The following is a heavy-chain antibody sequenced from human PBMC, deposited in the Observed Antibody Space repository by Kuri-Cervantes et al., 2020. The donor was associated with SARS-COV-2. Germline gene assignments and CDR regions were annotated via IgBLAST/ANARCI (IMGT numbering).Heavy chain of an antibody. J-gene: IGHJ3*02. CDR1: GFTFSSYE. CDR2: ISSSGSTI. CDR3: ARRLEYDFWSGPLDAFDI. Sequence: GESLKISCAASGFTFSSYEMNWVRQAPGKGLEWVSYISSSGSTIYYADSVKGRFTISRDSAKNSLYLQMNSLRAEDTAVYYCARRLEYDFWSGPLDAFDIWGQGTMVTVSS. D-gene: IGHD3-3*01. V-gene: IGHV3-48*03.